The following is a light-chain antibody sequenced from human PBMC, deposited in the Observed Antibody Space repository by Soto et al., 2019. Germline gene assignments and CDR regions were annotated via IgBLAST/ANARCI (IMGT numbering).Light chain of an antibody. CDR2: DVT. CDR3: SSFTDGNNLV. V-gene: IGLV2-8*01. Sequence: QSVLTQPPSVSGSPGQSITISCTGNGNDIGAYNYVSWYQQHPGKAPKVMIYDVTKRPSGVPDRFSGSKSGNTASLTVSALQAEDEADYYCSSFTDGNNLVFGTGTKLTVL. J-gene: IGLJ1*01. CDR1: GNDIGAYNY.